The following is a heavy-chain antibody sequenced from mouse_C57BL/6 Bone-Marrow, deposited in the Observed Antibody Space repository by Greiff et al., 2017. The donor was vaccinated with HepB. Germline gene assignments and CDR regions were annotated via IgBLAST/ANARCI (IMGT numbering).Heavy chain of an antibody. CDR2: IHPNSGST. CDR1: GYTFTSYW. J-gene: IGHJ3*01. CDR3: ALGGYSNYGFPFAY. V-gene: IGHV1-64*01. Sequence: QVQLQQPGAELVKPGASVKLSCKASGYTFTSYWMHWVKQRPGQGLEWIGMIHPNSGSTNYNEKFKSKATLTVDKSSSTAYMQLSSLTSEDSAVYYCALGGYSNYGFPFAYWGQGTLVTVSA. D-gene: IGHD2-5*01.